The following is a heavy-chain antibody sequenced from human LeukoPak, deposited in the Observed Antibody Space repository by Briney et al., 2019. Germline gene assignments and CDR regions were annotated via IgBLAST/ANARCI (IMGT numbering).Heavy chain of an antibody. V-gene: IGHV3-23*01. CDR1: GFTFSSYA. Sequence: GGSLRLSCAASGFTFSSYAMSWVRQAPGKGLEWVSAISGSGGSTYYADSVKGRFTISRDNSKNTLYLQMNSLRAEDTAMYYCASSGWYSTPNWFDPWGQGTLVIVSS. J-gene: IGHJ5*02. CDR2: ISGSGGST. CDR3: ASSGWYSTPNWFDP. D-gene: IGHD6-19*01.